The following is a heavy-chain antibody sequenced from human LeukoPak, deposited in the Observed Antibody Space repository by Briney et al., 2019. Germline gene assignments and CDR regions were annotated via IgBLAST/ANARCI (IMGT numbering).Heavy chain of an antibody. CDR3: VTNSGSYGWFDP. Sequence: SETLSLTCTVSGGSISSYYWSWIRQPAGKGLEWIGRIYTSGSTNYNPSLKSRVTMSVDTSKNQFSLKLSSVTAADTAVYYCVTNSGSYGWFDPWGQGTLVTVSS. CDR2: IYTSGST. D-gene: IGHD1-26*01. V-gene: IGHV4-4*07. J-gene: IGHJ5*02. CDR1: GGSISSYY.